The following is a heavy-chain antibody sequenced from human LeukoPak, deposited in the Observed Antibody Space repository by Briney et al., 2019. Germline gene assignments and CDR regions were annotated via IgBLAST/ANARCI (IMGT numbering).Heavy chain of an antibody. CDR2: ISAYNGNT. D-gene: IGHD6-19*01. Sequence: ASVKVSCKAAGYTFGNYGIKWVRQAPGQGLEWMGWISAYNGNTNYAQKLQGRVTMTTDTSTSTAYMELSRLRSDDTAVYYCARDQVAVAGFYYYYMDVWGKGTTVTVSS. J-gene: IGHJ6*03. V-gene: IGHV1-18*01. CDR1: GYTFGNYG. CDR3: ARDQVAVAGFYYYYMDV.